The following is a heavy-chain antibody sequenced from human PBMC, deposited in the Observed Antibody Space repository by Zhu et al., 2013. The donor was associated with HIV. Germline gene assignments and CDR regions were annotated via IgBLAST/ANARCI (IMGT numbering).Heavy chain of an antibody. Sequence: EVQLVESGGGLVQPGGSLRLSCAASGFTFSSYSMNWVRQAPGKGLEWVSYISSTSSTIYYADSVEGRFTISRDNAKNSLFLQMNSLRAEDTAVYYCARRGSGSYYNRPYDSWGQGTLVTVSS. CDR1: GFTFSSYS. V-gene: IGHV3-48*04. D-gene: IGHD3-10*01. J-gene: IGHJ4*02. CDR2: ISSTSSTI. CDR3: ARRGSGSYYNRPYDS.